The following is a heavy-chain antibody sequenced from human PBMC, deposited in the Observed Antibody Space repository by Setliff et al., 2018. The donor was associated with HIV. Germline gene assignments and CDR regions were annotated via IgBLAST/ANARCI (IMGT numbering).Heavy chain of an antibody. CDR3: GRVGFGELFGAFDI. V-gene: IGHV4-59*01. Sequence: SETLSLTCTVSGGSISSYYWSWIRQPPGKGLEWVGYIYYSGSTNYNPSLKSRVSISVDTSKNQFSLKLSSVTAADTAMYYCGRVGFGELFGAFDIWGPGTLVTVSS. CDR2: IYYSGST. CDR1: GGSISSYY. D-gene: IGHD3-10*01. J-gene: IGHJ4*02.